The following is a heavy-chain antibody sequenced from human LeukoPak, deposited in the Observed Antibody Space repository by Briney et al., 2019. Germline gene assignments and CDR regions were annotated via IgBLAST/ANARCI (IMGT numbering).Heavy chain of an antibody. CDR3: AKDLIAAAGTTGYFDY. D-gene: IGHD6-13*01. Sequence: PGGSLRLSCAASGFTFSSYWMSWVRQAPGKGLEWVANIKQDGSEKYYVDSVKGRFTISRDNAKNSLYLQMNSLRAEDTAVYYCAKDLIAAAGTTGYFDYWGQGTLVTVSS. CDR1: GFTFSSYW. V-gene: IGHV3-7*03. CDR2: IKQDGSEK. J-gene: IGHJ4*02.